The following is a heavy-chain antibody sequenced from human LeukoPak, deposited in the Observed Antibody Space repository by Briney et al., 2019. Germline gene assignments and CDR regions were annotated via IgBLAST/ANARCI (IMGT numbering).Heavy chain of an antibody. CDR1: GGTFSSYA. Sequence: GASVKVSCKASGGTFSSYAISWVRQAPGQGLEWVGGIIPIFGTANYAQKFQGRVTITADKSTSTAYMELSSLRSEDTAVYYCARARGDTAMDYYFDYWGQGTLVTVSS. D-gene: IGHD5-18*01. CDR2: IIPIFGTA. CDR3: ARARGDTAMDYYFDY. V-gene: IGHV1-69*06. J-gene: IGHJ4*02.